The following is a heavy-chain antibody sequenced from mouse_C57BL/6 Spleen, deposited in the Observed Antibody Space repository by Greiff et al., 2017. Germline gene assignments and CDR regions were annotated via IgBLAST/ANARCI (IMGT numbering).Heavy chain of an antibody. CDR1: GYTFTDYE. Sequence: VQLQQSGAELVRPGASVTLSCKASGYTFTDYEMHWVKQTPVHGLEWIGAIDPETGGTAYNQKFKGKAILTADKSSSTAYMELRSLTSEDSAVYYCTRPSDDGPFDYWGQGTTLTVSS. V-gene: IGHV1-15*01. D-gene: IGHD2-3*01. CDR3: TRPSDDGPFDY. J-gene: IGHJ2*01. CDR2: IDPETGGT.